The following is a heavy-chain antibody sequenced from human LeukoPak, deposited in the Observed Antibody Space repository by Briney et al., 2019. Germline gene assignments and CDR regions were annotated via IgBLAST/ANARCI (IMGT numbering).Heavy chain of an antibody. Sequence: GGSLRLSCAASGFTFGDYYMSWIRQAPGKGLEWVSYISSSSSYTNYADSVKGRFTISRDNAKNSLYLQMNSLRAEDTAVYYCATFLAAAGTGYFQHWGQGTLVTVSS. CDR2: ISSSSSYT. V-gene: IGHV3-11*06. D-gene: IGHD6-13*01. J-gene: IGHJ1*01. CDR3: ATFLAAAGTGYFQH. CDR1: GFTFGDYY.